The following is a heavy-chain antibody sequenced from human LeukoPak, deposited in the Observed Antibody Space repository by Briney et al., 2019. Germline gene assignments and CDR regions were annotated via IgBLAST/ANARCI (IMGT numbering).Heavy chain of an antibody. CDR3: ASSLYDSSGYYPQ. Sequence: SVKVSCKASGGTFSSYAISWVRQAPGQGLEWMGGIIPIFGTANYAQKFQGRVTITTDETTSTAYMELSSLRSEDTAVYYCASSLYDSSGYYPQWGQGTLVTVSS. V-gene: IGHV1-69*05. J-gene: IGHJ4*02. D-gene: IGHD3-22*01. CDR1: GGTFSSYA. CDR2: IIPIFGTA.